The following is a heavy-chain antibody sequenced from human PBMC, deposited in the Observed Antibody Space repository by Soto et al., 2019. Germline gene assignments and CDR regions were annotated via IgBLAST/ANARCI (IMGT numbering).Heavy chain of an antibody. CDR3: ATAGESTVTLYGMDV. D-gene: IGHD4-17*01. CDR2: MNPNSGNT. V-gene: IGHV1-8*01. Sequence: ASVKVSCKASGYTFTSYDINWVRQATGQGLEWMGWMNPNSGNTGYAQKFQGRVTMTRNTSISTAYMELSSLRSEDTAVYYCATAGESTVTLYGMDVWGQGTKVTVSS. J-gene: IGHJ6*02. CDR1: GYTFTSYD.